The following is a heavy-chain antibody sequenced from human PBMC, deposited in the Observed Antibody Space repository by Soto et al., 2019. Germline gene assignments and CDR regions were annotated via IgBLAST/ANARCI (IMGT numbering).Heavy chain of an antibody. J-gene: IGHJ4*02. Sequence: VQLVESGGGLVKAGGSLRLFCTASGFTFRNYNMNWVRQAPGKGLEWVSSISTGGAYMFYADSVKGRLTISRDNAQNSLFLQIDSPRAEDTAVYYCARDIASPGGDYFDSWGQGTLVTVSS. CDR3: ARDIASPGGDYFDS. V-gene: IGHV3-21*06. D-gene: IGHD2-21*01. CDR1: GFTFRNYN. CDR2: ISTGGAYM.